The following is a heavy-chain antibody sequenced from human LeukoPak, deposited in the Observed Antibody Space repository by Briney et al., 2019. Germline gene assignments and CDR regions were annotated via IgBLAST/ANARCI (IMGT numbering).Heavy chain of an antibody. CDR2: ISSSSSYI. V-gene: IGHV3-21*01. D-gene: IGHD5-18*01. CDR3: ARSAGGYSYGLCDY. CDR1: GFTFSSYS. Sequence: GGSLRLSCAASGFTFSSYSMNWVRQAPGMGLEWVSSISSSSSYIYYADSVKGRFTISRDNAKNSLYLQMNSLRAEDTAVYYCARSAGGYSYGLCDYWGQGTLVTVSS. J-gene: IGHJ4*02.